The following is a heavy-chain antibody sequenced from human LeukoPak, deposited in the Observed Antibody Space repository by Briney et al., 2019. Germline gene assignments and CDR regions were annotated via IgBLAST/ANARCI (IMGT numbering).Heavy chain of an antibody. CDR2: IYYSGST. Sequence: PSETLSLTCTVSGGSISSSGYYWGWIRQPPGKGLEWIGSIYYSGSTYYNPSLKSRVTISVDTSKNQFSLKLSSVTAADTAVYYCARRPDSYCSSTSCPFDIWGQGTMVTVSS. CDR1: GGSISSSGYY. V-gene: IGHV4-39*01. D-gene: IGHD2-2*01. CDR3: ARRPDSYCSSTSCPFDI. J-gene: IGHJ3*02.